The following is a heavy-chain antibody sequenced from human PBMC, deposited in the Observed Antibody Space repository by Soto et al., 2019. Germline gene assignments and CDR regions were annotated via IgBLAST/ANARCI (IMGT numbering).Heavy chain of an antibody. D-gene: IGHD6-13*01. CDR2: ISSNGGST. Sequence: GGSLRLSCSASGFTFSSYAMHWVRQAPGKGLEYVSAISSNGGSTYYADSVRGRFTISRDNSKNTLYLQMSSLRAEDTAVYYCVTIAAADPQVDAFDIWGQGTMVTVSS. J-gene: IGHJ3*02. CDR1: GFTFSSYA. V-gene: IGHV3-64D*06. CDR3: VTIAAADPQVDAFDI.